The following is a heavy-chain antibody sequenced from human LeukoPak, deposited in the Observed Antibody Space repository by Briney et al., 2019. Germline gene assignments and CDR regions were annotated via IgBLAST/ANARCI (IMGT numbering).Heavy chain of an antibody. D-gene: IGHD4-11*01. CDR2: INPGGSST. CDR3: ARSNQADDY. V-gene: IGHV3-74*01. CDR1: GFTFSSYW. Sequence: PGGSLRLSCTASGFTFSSYWMHWVRQVPGKGLVWVSRINPGGSSTTYADSVKGRFTISRDNAKNTLYLQMNSLRVEDTAVYYCARSNQADDYWGQGTLVTVSS. J-gene: IGHJ4*02.